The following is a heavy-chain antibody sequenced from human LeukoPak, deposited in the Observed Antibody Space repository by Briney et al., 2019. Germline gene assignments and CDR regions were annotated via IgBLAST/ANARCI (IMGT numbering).Heavy chain of an antibody. CDR2: SNPNSGGT. Sequence: ASVKVSCKASGYTFTGYYMHWVRQAPGQGLEWMGWSNPNSGGTNYAQKFQGRVTMTRDTSISTAYMELSRLRSDDTAVYYCARASLYDILTGYYLDFDYWGQGTLVTVSS. CDR3: ARASLYDILTGYYLDFDY. V-gene: IGHV1-2*02. CDR1: GYTFTGYY. D-gene: IGHD3-9*01. J-gene: IGHJ4*02.